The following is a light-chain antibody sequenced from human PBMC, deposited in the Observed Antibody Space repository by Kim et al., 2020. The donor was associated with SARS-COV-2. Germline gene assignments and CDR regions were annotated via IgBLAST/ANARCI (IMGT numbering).Light chain of an antibody. J-gene: IGKJ4*01. Sequence: SAGEGATLSYRASQSVSSTYLAWYQQKPGQAPRLLIYGASSRATGIPDRFSGSGFGTDFSLTISRLEPEDFAVYYCQQYASSPFTFGGGTKVDIK. V-gene: IGKV3-20*01. CDR2: GAS. CDR3: QQYASSPFT. CDR1: QSVSSTY.